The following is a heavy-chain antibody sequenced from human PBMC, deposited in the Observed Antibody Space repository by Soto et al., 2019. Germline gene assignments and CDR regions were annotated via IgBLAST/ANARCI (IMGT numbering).Heavy chain of an antibody. D-gene: IGHD2-8*01. V-gene: IGHV1-18*01. J-gene: IGHJ4*02. CDR2: ISAYNGDT. Sequence: QAQLVQSGGEVKKPGASGKVSCRASGYTFTSYGYAWVRQAPGQGLEWMGWISAYNGDTNYAQKCQDRVTLTTDTSTTTAHMELRNLGSDDTAVYYCARSGAYCTSITCLFDSFWGLGTLVTVSS. CDR3: ARSGAYCTSITCLFDSF. CDR1: GYTFTSYG.